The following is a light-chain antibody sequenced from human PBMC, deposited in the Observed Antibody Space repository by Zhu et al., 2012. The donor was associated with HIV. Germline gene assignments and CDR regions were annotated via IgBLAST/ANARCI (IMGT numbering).Light chain of an antibody. Sequence: IQLTQSPSFLSASVGDRVTITCRASQGISNHLAWYHQKPGKAPKLLIYGASILQSGVPSRFSGSGSGTEFTPTISSLQPEDFATYFCQHLTLYPTFGGGSKVEIK. J-gene: IGKJ4*01. CDR3: QHLTLYPT. CDR1: QGISNH. V-gene: IGKV1-9*01. CDR2: GAS.